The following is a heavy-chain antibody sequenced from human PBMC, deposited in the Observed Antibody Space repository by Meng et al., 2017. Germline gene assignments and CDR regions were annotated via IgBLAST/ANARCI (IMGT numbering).Heavy chain of an antibody. CDR3: AKVRLLWFGELLSPDYFDY. CDR2: ISSSGSTI. Sequence: GESLKISCAASGFTFSDYYMSWIRQAPGKGLEWVSYISSSGSTIYYADSVKGRFTISRDNAKNSLYLQMNSLRAEDTAVYYCAKVRLLWFGELLSPDYFDYWGQGTLVTVSS. J-gene: IGHJ4*02. V-gene: IGHV3-11*01. CDR1: GFTFSDYY. D-gene: IGHD3-10*01.